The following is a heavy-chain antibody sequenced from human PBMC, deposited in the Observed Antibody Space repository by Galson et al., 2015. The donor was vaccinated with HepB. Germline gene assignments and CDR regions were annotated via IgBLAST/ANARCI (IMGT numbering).Heavy chain of an antibody. CDR3: AKDSYHYGMDV. CDR1: GFTFSSYG. Sequence: SLRLSCAASGFTFSSYGMHWVRQAPGKGLEWVAVISYDGSNKYYADSVKGRFTISRDNSKNTLYLQMNSLRAEDTAVYYCAKDSYHYGMDVWGQGTTVTVSS. V-gene: IGHV3-30*18. J-gene: IGHJ6*02. CDR2: ISYDGSNK.